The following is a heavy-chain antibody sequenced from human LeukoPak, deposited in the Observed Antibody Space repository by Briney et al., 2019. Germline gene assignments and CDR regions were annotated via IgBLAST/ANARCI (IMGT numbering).Heavy chain of an antibody. CDR3: ARYPYYYDSSGYYSRYYYYMDV. J-gene: IGHJ6*03. CDR1: GFTFDDYG. D-gene: IGHD3-22*01. V-gene: IGHV3-20*01. CDR2: INWNGGST. Sequence: PGGSLRLSCAASGFTFDDYGMSWVRQAPGKGLEWVSGINWNGGSTGYAGSVKGRFTISRDNAKNSLYLQMNSLRAEDTALYHCARYPYYYDSSGYYSRYYYYMDVWGKGTTVTVSS.